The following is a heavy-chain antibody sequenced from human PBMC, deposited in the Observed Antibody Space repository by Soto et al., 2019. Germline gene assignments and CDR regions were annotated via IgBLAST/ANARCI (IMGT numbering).Heavy chain of an antibody. CDR2: IRNTPYGGTT. D-gene: IGHD2-2*03. CDR3: SRGSFGYYGP. CDR1: GFRFSEHA. V-gene: IGHV3-49*04. Sequence: GGSLRLSCNCSGFRFSEHAMTWVRQAPGKGLEWVGFIRNTPYGGTTDYAASVRGRFTISRDDSASIAYLQMNSLKTEGSGLYYCSRGSFGYYGPWGPGTLVTVS. J-gene: IGHJ5*02.